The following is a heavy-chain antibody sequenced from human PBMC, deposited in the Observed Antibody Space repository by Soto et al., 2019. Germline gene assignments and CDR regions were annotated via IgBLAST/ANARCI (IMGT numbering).Heavy chain of an antibody. V-gene: IGHV4-61*01. CDR1: GGSVSSGNYY. CDR2: IYYTGSS. J-gene: IGHJ5*02. Sequence: QVQLQESGPGLVKPSETLSLTCTVSGGSVSSGNYYWSWIRQPPGKGLEWIGFIYYTGSSSYNPPPTLRRTRPLHTSSNQFSLKLTSVTAADTAVYYCARAVYCSGGSCSFDPWGQGTLVTVSS. CDR3: ARAVYCSGGSCSFDP. D-gene: IGHD2-15*01.